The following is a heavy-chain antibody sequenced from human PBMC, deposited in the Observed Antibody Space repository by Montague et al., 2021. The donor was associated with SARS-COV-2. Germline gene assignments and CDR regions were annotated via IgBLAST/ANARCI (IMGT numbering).Heavy chain of an antibody. CDR1: GGSFSGYY. J-gene: IGHJ6*02. CDR2: INHSGST. CDR3: ARGSWHIVVVTAIRDGYYGMDV. D-gene: IGHD2-21*02. V-gene: IGHV4-34*01. Sequence: SETLSLTCAVHGGSFSGYYWSWVRQPPGKGLEWIGEINHSGSTYYNPSLKSRVTISVDTSKNQFSLKLSSVTAADTAVYYCARGSWHIVVVTAIRDGYYGMDVWGQGTTVTVSS.